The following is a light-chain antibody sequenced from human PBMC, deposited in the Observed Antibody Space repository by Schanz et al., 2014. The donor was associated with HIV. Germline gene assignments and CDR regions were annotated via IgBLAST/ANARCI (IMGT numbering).Light chain of an antibody. CDR3: TSYAGSNNLV. Sequence: QSALTQPPSASGSPGQSVTVSCTGDTTDVGACKYVSWYQQHPGKAPKLIIYEDTKRPSAVPDRFSGSRSGDTASLTVSRLQAEDEADYYCTSYAGSNNLVFGGGTKLTVL. J-gene: IGLJ2*01. CDR1: TTDVGACKY. V-gene: IGLV2-8*01. CDR2: EDT.